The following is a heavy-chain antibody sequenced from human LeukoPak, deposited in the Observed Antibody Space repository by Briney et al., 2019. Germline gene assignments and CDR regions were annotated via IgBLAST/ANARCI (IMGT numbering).Heavy chain of an antibody. CDR3: AKVDYGDNSPYWYFDL. V-gene: IGHV4-4*07. CDR2: IYTSGST. CDR1: GGSISTYY. D-gene: IGHD4-17*01. Sequence: PSETLSLTCTVSGGSISTYYWSWIRQPAGKGLEWIGRIYTSGSTNYNPSLKSRVTMSVDTSKNQFSLKLSSVTAADTAVYYCAKVDYGDNSPYWYFDLWGRGTLVTVSS. J-gene: IGHJ2*01.